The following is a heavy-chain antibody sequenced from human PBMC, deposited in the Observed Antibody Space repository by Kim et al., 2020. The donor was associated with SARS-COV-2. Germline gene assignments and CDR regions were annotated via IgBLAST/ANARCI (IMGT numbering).Heavy chain of an antibody. D-gene: IGHD2-15*01. Sequence: KSRVNISVDTSKNQFSLELSSVTAADTAVYYCARLMVGPDIVVVVAAIDYWGQGTLVTVSS. CDR3: ARLMVGPDIVVVVAAIDY. J-gene: IGHJ4*02. V-gene: IGHV4-39*01.